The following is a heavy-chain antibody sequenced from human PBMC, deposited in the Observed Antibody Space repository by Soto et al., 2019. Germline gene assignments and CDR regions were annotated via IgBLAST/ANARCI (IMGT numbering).Heavy chain of an antibody. CDR3: LRASWNYYYYGMDI. CDR2: LYSGGTT. D-gene: IGHD1-1*01. J-gene: IGHJ6*02. Sequence: PGGSLRLSCASSGFIVSSNYMTLVRQAPGKGLEWVSVLYSGGTTDYAAPVKGRFTISRDDSKNTLYLQMNSLKTEDTAVYYCLRASWNYYYYGMDIWGQGTTVTVSS. CDR1: GFIVSSNY. V-gene: IGHV3-66*01.